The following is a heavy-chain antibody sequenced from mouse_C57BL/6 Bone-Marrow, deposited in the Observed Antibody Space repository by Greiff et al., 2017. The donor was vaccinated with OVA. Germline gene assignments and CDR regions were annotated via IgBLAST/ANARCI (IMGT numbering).Heavy chain of an antibody. CDR3: ARDEDSNYAFAY. Sequence: EVKLVESGGGLVQSGRSLRFSCATSGFTFSDFYMEWVRQAPGKGLEWIAASRNKANDYTTEYSASVKGRFIVSRDTSQSILYLQMNALRAEDTAIYYCARDEDSNYAFAYWGQGTLVTVSA. CDR2: SRNKANDYTT. V-gene: IGHV7-1*01. J-gene: IGHJ3*01. CDR1: GFTFSDFY. D-gene: IGHD2-5*01.